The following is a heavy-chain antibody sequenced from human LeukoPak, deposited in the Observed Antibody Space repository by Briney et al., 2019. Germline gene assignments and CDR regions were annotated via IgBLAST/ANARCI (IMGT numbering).Heavy chain of an antibody. J-gene: IGHJ5*02. CDR2: IHHGGGT. V-gene: IGHV4-4*02. D-gene: IGHD2/OR15-2a*01. CDR3: AKNLAS. Sequence: SETLSLTCAVSGDSITGDNWWSWVRQPPGKGLEWIGEIHHGGGTGYNPSLRSRVIIAQDNSKNQFSLQLTSVTAADTAVYYCAKNLASWGQGTLVSVS. CDR1: GDSITGDNW.